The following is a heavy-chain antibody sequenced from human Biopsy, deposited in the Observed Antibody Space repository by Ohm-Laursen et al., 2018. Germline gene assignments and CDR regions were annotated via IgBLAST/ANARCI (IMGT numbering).Heavy chain of an antibody. Sequence: SPRISCAAPGFTFSTYLMTWGRPAPREGLGGGANIKRDGRQSNHADSVKGRFTISRDNAKNSLYLQMNSLRAEDTAVYYCTRDTTYYAGTTYYDALDVWGQGTTVTVSS. D-gene: IGHD2/OR15-2a*01. CDR3: TRDTTYYAGTTYYDALDV. CDR2: IKRDGRQS. J-gene: IGHJ3*01. CDR1: GFTFSTYL. V-gene: IGHV3-7*01.